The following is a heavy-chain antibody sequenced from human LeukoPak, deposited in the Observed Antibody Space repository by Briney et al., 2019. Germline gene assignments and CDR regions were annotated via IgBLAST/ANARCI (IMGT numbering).Heavy chain of an antibody. CDR2: IKQDGSEK. CDR1: GFTFSSHW. D-gene: IGHD1-26*01. CDR3: AREHTELSVFDY. Sequence: GGSLRLSCAASGFTFSSHWTSWVRQAPGKGLEGVANIKQDGSEKYYVDSVQGRFTISRDNAKNSLYLQMNSLRAEDTAVYYCAREHTELSVFDYWGQGTLVTVSS. V-gene: IGHV3-7*01. J-gene: IGHJ4*02.